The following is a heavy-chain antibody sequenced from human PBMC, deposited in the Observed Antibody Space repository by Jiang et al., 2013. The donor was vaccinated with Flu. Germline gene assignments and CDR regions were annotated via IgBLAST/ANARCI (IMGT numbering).Heavy chain of an antibody. CDR1: GYTFTSYG. Sequence: GAEVKKPGASVKVSCKTSGYTFTSYGISWVRQAPGQGLEWLGWVSGYDGNTKYLQKFQGRVTMTADTSTSTAYMELRSLTSDDTAVYYCARTGVDPKNDYWGQGTLVTVSS. J-gene: IGHJ4*02. CDR2: VSGYDGNT. CDR3: ARTGVDPKNDY. D-gene: IGHD3-10*01. V-gene: IGHV1-18*04.